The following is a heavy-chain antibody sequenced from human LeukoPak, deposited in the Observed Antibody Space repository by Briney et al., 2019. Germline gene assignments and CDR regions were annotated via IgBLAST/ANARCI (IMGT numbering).Heavy chain of an antibody. CDR2: ISGSSGST. CDR1: GFTFSSYA. CDR3: AKGGVVMDYYYYYGMDV. Sequence: PGGSLRLSCAASGFTFSSYAMSWVRQAPGKGLEWVSAISGSSGSTYYADSVKGRFTISRDNSKNTLYLQMNSLRAEDTAVYYCAKGGVVMDYYYYYGMDVWGQGTTVTVSS. V-gene: IGHV3-23*01. J-gene: IGHJ6*02. D-gene: IGHD3-3*01.